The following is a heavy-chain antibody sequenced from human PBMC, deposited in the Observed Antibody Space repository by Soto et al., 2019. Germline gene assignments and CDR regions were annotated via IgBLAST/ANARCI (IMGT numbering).Heavy chain of an antibody. CDR3: ARWRAGLDYYYYGMDV. D-gene: IGHD6-13*01. CDR2: INHSGST. Sequence: SETLSLTCAVYGGSFSGYYWSWIRQPPGKGLEWIGEINHSGSTYYNPSLKSRVTISVDTSKNQFSLKLSSVTAADTAVYYCARWRAGLDYYYYGMDVWGQGTTVTVSS. V-gene: IGHV4-34*09. CDR1: GGSFSGYY. J-gene: IGHJ6*02.